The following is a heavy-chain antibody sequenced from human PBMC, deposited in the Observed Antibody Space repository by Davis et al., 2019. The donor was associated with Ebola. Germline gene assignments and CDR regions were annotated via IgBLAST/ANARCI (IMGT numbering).Heavy chain of an antibody. J-gene: IGHJ3*02. CDR3: AKGSDGWYWAFDI. CDR2: ITGGGART. CDR1: GFSFSSYA. V-gene: IGHV3-23*01. Sequence: GESLKISCAGSGFSFSSYAMSWVRQAPGKGLEWVSEITGGGARTYYADSVKGRFTISRENSKNTLYLQMSSLRAEDTAVYYCAKGSDGWYWAFDIWGQGTMVTVSS. D-gene: IGHD6-19*01.